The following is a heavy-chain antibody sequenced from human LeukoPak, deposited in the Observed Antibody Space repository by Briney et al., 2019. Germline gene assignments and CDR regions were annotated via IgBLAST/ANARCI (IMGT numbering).Heavy chain of an antibody. CDR1: GYTFSNYG. V-gene: IGHV1-18*01. Sequence: ASVKVSCKSSGYTFSNYGLSWVRQAPGQGLEWMGWISVNNGNTHYAQKFQGRVIMTTDSSTTTAYVELRSLRSDDTAVYYCAKDQGYDSSGTKDYWGQGTLVTVSS. CDR3: AKDQGYDSSGTKDY. J-gene: IGHJ4*02. CDR2: ISVNNGNT. D-gene: IGHD3-22*01.